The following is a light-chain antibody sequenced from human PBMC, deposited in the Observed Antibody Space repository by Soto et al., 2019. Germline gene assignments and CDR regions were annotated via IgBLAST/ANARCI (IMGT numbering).Light chain of an antibody. J-gene: IGKJ1*01. V-gene: IGKV1-5*01. Sequence: DLQITQSPATLSATAGDRVTITCRASQSISSWLAWYQHKPGKAPKLLIYDASNLDSGVPSRFSGSGSGTDFTLTISRLEPEDFAVYHCQQYGSSPTFGQGTKVDIK. CDR3: QQYGSSPT. CDR2: DAS. CDR1: QSISSW.